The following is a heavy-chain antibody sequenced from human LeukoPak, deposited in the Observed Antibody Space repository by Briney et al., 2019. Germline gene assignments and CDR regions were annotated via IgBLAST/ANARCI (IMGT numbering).Heavy chain of an antibody. D-gene: IGHD3-22*01. CDR1: GGSISSYY. V-gene: IGHV4-4*07. CDR2: IYTSGST. CDR3: ARDYYDSSGYYSAYFDC. Sequence: KPSETLSLTCTVSGGSISSYYWSWIRQPAGKGLEWIGRIYTSGSTNYNPSLKSRVTMSVDTSKNQFSLKLSSVTAADTAVYYCARDYYDSSGYYSAYFDCWGQGTLVTVSS. J-gene: IGHJ4*02.